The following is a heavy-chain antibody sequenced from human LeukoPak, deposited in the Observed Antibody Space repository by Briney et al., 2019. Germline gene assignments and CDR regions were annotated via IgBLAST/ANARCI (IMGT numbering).Heavy chain of an antibody. V-gene: IGHV1-2*02. CDR2: INPNSGGT. Sequence: ASVKVSCKASGYTFTGYYMHWVRQAPGQGLEWMGWINPNSGGTNYAQKFQGRVTMTRDTSISTAYMEPSRLRSDDTAVYYCARGRIAAAGFYYYYYGMDVWGQGTTVTVSS. CDR1: GYTFTGYY. J-gene: IGHJ6*02. CDR3: ARGRIAAAGFYYYYYGMDV. D-gene: IGHD6-13*01.